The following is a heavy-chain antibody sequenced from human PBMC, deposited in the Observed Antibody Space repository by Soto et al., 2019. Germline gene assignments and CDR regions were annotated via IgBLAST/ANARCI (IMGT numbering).Heavy chain of an antibody. CDR1: GFTFTSSA. V-gene: IGHV1-58*01. CDR2: IVVGSGNT. Sequence: ASVKVSCKASGFTFTSSAVQWVRQARGQRLEWIGWIVVGSGNTNYAQKFQERVTITRDMSTSTAYMELSSLRSEDTAVYYCAAVFPDSSGYAQNNGMDVWGQGTTVTVSS. CDR3: AAVFPDSSGYAQNNGMDV. J-gene: IGHJ6*02. D-gene: IGHD3-22*01.